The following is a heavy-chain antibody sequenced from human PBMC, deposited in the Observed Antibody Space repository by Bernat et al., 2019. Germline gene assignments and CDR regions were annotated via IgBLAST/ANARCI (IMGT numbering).Heavy chain of an antibody. J-gene: IGHJ4*02. D-gene: IGHD3-22*01. Sequence: QVQLVESGGGVVQPGRSLRLSCAASGFTFSSYGMHWVRQAPGNGLEWVAVIWYDGSNKYYADSVKGRFTISRDNSKNTLYLQMNSLRAEDTAVYYCARVPYDSSGYYYLLYYWGQGTLVTVSS. CDR3: ARVPYDSSGYYYLLYY. CDR1: GFTFSSYG. CDR2: IWYDGSNK. V-gene: IGHV3-33*01.